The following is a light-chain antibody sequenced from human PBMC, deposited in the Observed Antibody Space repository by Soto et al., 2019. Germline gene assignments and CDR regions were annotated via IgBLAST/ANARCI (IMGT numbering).Light chain of an antibody. CDR3: AAWADTLNGLV. J-gene: IGLJ3*02. Sequence: QSVLTQPPSASGTPGQRISISCSGRTSNIGSNIVAWYQHLPGTAPKLLIYNKNQRPSGVQYRFFGSKSGSSASLAISGLKPDDESQYYCAAWADTLNGLVFGGGTKLTVL. CDR1: TSNIGSNI. V-gene: IGLV1-44*01. CDR2: NKN.